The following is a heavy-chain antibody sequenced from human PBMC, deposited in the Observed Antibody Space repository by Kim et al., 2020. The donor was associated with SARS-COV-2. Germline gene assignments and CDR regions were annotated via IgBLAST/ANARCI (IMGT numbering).Heavy chain of an antibody. J-gene: IGHJ5*02. V-gene: IGHV4-30-2*04. D-gene: IGHD6-6*01. Sequence: LKSRVTISVDTSRNQCSLKLSYVTAADTAVYYCARDKFAARPAVNWFDPWGQGTLVTVSS. CDR3: ARDKFAARPAVNWFDP.